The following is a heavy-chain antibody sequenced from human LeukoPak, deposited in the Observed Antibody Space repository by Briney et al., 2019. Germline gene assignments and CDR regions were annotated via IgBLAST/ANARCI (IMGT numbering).Heavy chain of an antibody. Sequence: PGRSLRLSCAASGFTFSSYAMHWVRQAPGKGLEWVAVISYDGSNKYYADSVKGRFTISRDNSKNTLYLQMNSLRAEDTAVYYCANLFPMTTVTRLDYWGQGTLVTVSS. CDR1: GFTFSSYA. V-gene: IGHV3-30*04. CDR2: ISYDGSNK. J-gene: IGHJ4*02. CDR3: ANLFPMTTVTRLDY. D-gene: IGHD4-17*01.